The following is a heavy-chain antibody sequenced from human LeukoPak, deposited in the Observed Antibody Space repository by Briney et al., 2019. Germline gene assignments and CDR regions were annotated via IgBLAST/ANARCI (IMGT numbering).Heavy chain of an antibody. CDR3: ARHSYYYDSSGYYHGDAFDI. J-gene: IGHJ3*02. CDR1: GYSFTSYW. D-gene: IGHD3-22*01. CDR2: IYPGDSDT. V-gene: IGHV5-51*01. Sequence: GESLKISCKGSGYSFTSYWISWVRQMPGKGLEWMGIIYPGDSDTRYSPSFQGQVTISADKSISTAYLQWSSLKASDTAMYYCARHSYYYDSSGYYHGDAFDIWGQGTMVTVSS.